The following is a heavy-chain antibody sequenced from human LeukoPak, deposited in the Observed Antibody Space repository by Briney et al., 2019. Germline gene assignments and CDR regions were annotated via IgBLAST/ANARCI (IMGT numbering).Heavy chain of an antibody. Sequence: PETLSLTRTLSRGSLSSYYRSSLRQPPGRGLEWIGYIYYSGSPNYNPSLKSRVTISVDTSKNQFSLKLSSVTAADTAVYYCARSRHSSGWYYYWGQGTLVTVSS. V-gene: IGHV4-59*08. CDR2: IYYSGSP. CDR1: RGSLSSYY. J-gene: IGHJ4*02. CDR3: ARSRHSSGWYYY. D-gene: IGHD6-19*01.